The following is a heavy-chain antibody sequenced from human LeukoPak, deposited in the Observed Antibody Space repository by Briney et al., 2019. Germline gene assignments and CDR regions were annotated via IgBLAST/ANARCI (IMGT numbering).Heavy chain of an antibody. Sequence: SETLSLTCTVSGGSISGSSYYWGWIRQPPGKGLEWIGSIYYSGSTYYNPSLKSRVTISVDTSKNQFSLKLNSVTAADTAVYYCARLINYYDSSGYYSFDYWGQGTLVTVSS. CDR3: ARLINYYDSSGYYSFDY. CDR1: GGSISGSSYY. V-gene: IGHV4-39*01. CDR2: IYYSGST. J-gene: IGHJ4*02. D-gene: IGHD3-22*01.